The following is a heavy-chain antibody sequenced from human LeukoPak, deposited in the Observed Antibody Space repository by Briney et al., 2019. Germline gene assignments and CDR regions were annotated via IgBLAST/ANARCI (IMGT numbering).Heavy chain of an antibody. CDR1: GITFSSSS. V-gene: IGHV3-23*01. Sequence: PGGSLRLSCLASGITFSSSSMSWVRQAPGKGLEWVSAISPGDYTAYYADSVKGRFTVSRDNSKNTLYLQMNSLRAEDTAVYYCAKGVKVPVLRYFSYYMDVWGKGTTVTISS. J-gene: IGHJ6*03. D-gene: IGHD3-9*01. CDR3: AKGVKVPVLRYFSYYMDV. CDR2: ISPGDYTA.